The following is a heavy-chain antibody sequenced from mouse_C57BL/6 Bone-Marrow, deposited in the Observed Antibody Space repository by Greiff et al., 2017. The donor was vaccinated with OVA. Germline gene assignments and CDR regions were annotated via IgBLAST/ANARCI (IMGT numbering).Heavy chain of an antibody. CDR1: GFTFNTYA. CDR2: IRSKSSNYAT. CDR3: VRDVTTVVASDWYFDV. V-gene: IGHV10-3*01. Sequence: GGGLVQPKGSLKLSCAASGFTFNTYAMHWVRPAPGKGLEWVARIRSKSSNYATYYADSVKDRFTISRDDSQSMLYLQMNNLKTEDTAMYYCVRDVTTVVASDWYFDVWGTGTTVTVSS. D-gene: IGHD1-1*01. J-gene: IGHJ1*03.